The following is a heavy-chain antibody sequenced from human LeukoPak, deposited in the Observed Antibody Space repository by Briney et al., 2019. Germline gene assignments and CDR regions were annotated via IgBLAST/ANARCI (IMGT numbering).Heavy chain of an antibody. D-gene: IGHD3-22*01. J-gene: IGHJ3*02. Sequence: PGGSLRLSCAASGFTFSKYWLHWLRQAPGKGLEWVSAISGSGGSTYYADSVKGRFTISRDNAKNSLYLQMNSLRAEDTAVYYCARDYYDSSGAGGAFDIWGQGTMVTVSS. CDR2: ISGSGGST. CDR1: GFTFSKYW. CDR3: ARDYYDSSGAGGAFDI. V-gene: IGHV3-11*01.